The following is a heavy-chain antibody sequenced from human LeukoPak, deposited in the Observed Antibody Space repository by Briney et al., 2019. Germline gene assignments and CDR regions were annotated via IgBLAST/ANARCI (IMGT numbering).Heavy chain of an antibody. Sequence: GGSLRLSCAASGFTFSGSAMHWVRQAPGKGLEWVGRIRSKANNYATAYGASVKGRFTISRDDSKDTAYLQMNSLESEDTAVYYCTTYYYDRRWDLMLWGHGTLVTVSS. CDR1: GFTFSGSA. V-gene: IGHV3-73*01. CDR2: IRSKANNYAT. J-gene: IGHJ4*01. D-gene: IGHD3-22*01. CDR3: TTYYYDRRWDLML.